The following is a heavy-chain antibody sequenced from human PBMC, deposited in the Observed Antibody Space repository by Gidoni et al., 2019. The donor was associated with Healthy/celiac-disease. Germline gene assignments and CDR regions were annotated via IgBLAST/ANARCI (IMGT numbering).Heavy chain of an antibody. D-gene: IGHD3-10*01. J-gene: IGHJ6*02. CDR3: ARHPRGVTMVRGVIDYYGMDV. V-gene: IGHV5-51*01. Sequence: EVQLVQSGAEVKKPGESLKISCQGSGYSFTSYWIGWVRQMPGKGLEWMGIIYPGDSDTRYSPSFQGQVTISADKSISTAYLQWSSLKASDTAMYYCARHPRGVTMVRGVIDYYGMDVWGQGTTVTVSS. CDR1: GYSFTSYW. CDR2: IYPGDSDT.